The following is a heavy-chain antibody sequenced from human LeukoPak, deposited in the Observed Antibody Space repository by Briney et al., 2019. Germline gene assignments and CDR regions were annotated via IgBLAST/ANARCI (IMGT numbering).Heavy chain of an antibody. CDR3: GRNRAYGVYSY. Sequence: SETLSLTCTVSGGFISSHYGSWIRQPPGKGLEWIGYIYYSGTTNYNPSLKSRVTISVDTSKNQFSLKLSSVTSADTAVYYCGRNRAYGVYSYWGQGTLVTVSS. CDR2: IYYSGTT. CDR1: GGFISSHY. D-gene: IGHD4-17*01. J-gene: IGHJ4*02. V-gene: IGHV4-59*11.